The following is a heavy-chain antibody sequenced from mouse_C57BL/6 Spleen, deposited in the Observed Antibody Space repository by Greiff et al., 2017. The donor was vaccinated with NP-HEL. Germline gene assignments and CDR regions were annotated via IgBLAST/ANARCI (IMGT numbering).Heavy chain of an antibody. V-gene: IGHV1-26*01. Sequence: VQLQQSGPELVKPGASVKISCKASGYTFTDYYMNWVKQSHGKSLEWIGDINPNNGGTSYNQKFKGKATLTVDKSSSTAYMEIRSLTSEDSAVYYCARVYALYAMDYWGQGTSVTVSS. CDR2: INPNNGGT. J-gene: IGHJ4*01. CDR1: GYTFTDYY. D-gene: IGHD2-3*01. CDR3: ARVYALYAMDY.